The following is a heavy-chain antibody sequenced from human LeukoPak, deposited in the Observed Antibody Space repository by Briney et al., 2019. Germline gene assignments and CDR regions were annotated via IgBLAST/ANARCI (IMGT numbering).Heavy chain of an antibody. CDR1: GFTFSSYW. CDR3: AGGSRPVSRY. CDR2: ISYDGSNK. V-gene: IGHV3-30*03. J-gene: IGHJ4*02. D-gene: IGHD2-15*01. Sequence: GGSLRLSCAASGFTFSSYWMHWVRQAPGKGLEWVALISYDGSNKYYADSVKGRFTISRDNAKNSLYLQMNSLRAEDTAVYYCAGGSRPVSRYWGQGTLVTVSS.